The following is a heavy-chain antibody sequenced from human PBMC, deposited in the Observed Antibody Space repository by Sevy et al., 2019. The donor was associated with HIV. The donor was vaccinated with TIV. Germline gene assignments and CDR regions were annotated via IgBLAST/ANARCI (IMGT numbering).Heavy chain of an antibody. CDR2: LDPEDDET. D-gene: IGHD3-22*01. CDR1: GYTLSELS. J-gene: IGHJ4*02. CDR3: ATTKDYYDSSGSPFDY. V-gene: IGHV1-24*01. Sequence: ASVKVSCMVSGYTLSELSMHWVRQAPGKGLEWMGSLDPEDDETIYAQKFQGRVTMTEDTSTDTAYMEPNNLRSEDTAVYYCATTKDYYDSSGSPFDYWGQGTLVTVSS.